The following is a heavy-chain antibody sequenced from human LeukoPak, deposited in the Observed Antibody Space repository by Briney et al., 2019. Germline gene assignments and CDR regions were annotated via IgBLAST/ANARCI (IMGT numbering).Heavy chain of an antibody. D-gene: IGHD3-3*01. CDR2: INAGNGIT. CDR3: ARDYDFWSGYLNWFDP. J-gene: IGHJ5*02. Sequence: ASVKVSCKASGYTFTSYAMHWVRQAPGQRLEWMGWINAGNGITKYSQKFQGRVTITRDTFASTAYMELSSLRSEDTAVYYCARDYDFWSGYLNWFDPWGQGTLVTVSS. CDR1: GYTFTSYA. V-gene: IGHV1-3*01.